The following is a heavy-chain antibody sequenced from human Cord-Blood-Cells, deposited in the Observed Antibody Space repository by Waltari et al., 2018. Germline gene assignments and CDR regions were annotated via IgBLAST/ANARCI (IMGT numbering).Heavy chain of an antibody. Sequence: QVQLVESGGGVVQPEGTLRLSCAASGFTFRSAGLHWVRQAPGKGLEWVAFIRYDGSNKYYADSVKGRFTISRDNSKNTLYLQMNSLRAEDTAVYYCAKERVTTEYFQHWGQGTLVTVSS. CDR3: AKERVTTEYFQH. V-gene: IGHV3-30*02. D-gene: IGHD4-4*01. J-gene: IGHJ1*01. CDR1: GFTFRSAG. CDR2: IRYDGSNK.